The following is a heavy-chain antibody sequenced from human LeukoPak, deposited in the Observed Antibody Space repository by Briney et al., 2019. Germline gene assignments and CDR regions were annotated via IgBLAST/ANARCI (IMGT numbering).Heavy chain of an antibody. V-gene: IGHV3-30-3*01. D-gene: IGHD4-23*01. CDR1: GFTLSSYA. J-gene: IGHJ4*02. CDR2: ISYDGSNK. Sequence: GGSLRLSCAASGFTLSSYAMHWVRQAPGKGLEWVAVISYDGSNKYYADSVKGRFTISRDNSKNTLYLQMNSLRAEDTAVYYCARDVVDGGNEVDYWGQGTLVTVSS. CDR3: ARDVVDGGNEVDY.